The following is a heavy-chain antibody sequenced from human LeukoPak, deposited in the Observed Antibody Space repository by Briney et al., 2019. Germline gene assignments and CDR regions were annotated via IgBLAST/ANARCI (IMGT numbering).Heavy chain of an antibody. V-gene: IGHV7-4-1*02. CDR2: INTNTGNP. CDR3: ARSGGSGSHYARYYYYYMDV. CDR1: GYTFTSYA. Sequence: WASVKVSCKASGYTFTSYAMNWVRQAPGQGLEWMGWINTNTGNPTYAQGFTGRFVFSLDTSVSTAYLQISSLKAEDTAVYYCARSGGSGSHYARYYYYYMDVWGKGTTVTVSS. D-gene: IGHD3-10*01. J-gene: IGHJ6*03.